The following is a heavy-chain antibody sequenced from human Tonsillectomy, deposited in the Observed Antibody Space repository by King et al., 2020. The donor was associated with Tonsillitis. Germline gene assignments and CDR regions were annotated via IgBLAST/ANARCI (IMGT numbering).Heavy chain of an antibody. Sequence: VQLLESGGGLVKPGGSLRLSCAASGVTFSSYSMNWVRQAPGKGLEWVSSISSSMSYIYYADSVKGRLPISRDNAKNSLYLQMNSLRAEDTAVYYCARGYYYDSSGSPFDYWGQGTLVTVSS. V-gene: IGHV3-21*01. CDR3: ARGYYYDSSGSPFDY. CDR2: ISSSMSYI. D-gene: IGHD3-22*01. CDR1: GVTFSSYS. J-gene: IGHJ4*02.